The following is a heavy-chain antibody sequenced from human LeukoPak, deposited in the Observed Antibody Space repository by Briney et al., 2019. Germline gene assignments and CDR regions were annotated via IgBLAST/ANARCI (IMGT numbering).Heavy chain of an antibody. CDR3: ARDRGHYYGSGSYSQYWYFDL. V-gene: IGHV3-11*04. J-gene: IGHJ2*01. CDR1: GFTFSDYY. Sequence: TGGSLRLSCATSGFTFSDYYMSWIRQAPGKGLEWIAFINSYSNTIYYADSVKGRFTISRDNAKTSLYLQMNSLRAEDTAVYYCARDRGHYYGSGSYSQYWYFDLWGRGTLVTVSS. D-gene: IGHD3-10*01. CDR2: INSYSNTI.